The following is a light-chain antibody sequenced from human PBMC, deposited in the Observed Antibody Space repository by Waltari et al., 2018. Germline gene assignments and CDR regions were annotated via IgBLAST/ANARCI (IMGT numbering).Light chain of an antibody. Sequence: QSALTQPASVSGSPGQSITISCTGTYSDVGDNSYVSWYQPHPDKAPKLLICEVRNRPSGVSNRFSGSKSGNTASLTISGLQPEDEADYYCSSYTSSSAPYVFGTGTQVTVL. V-gene: IGLV2-14*01. CDR2: EVR. CDR1: YSDVGDNSY. J-gene: IGLJ1*01. CDR3: SSYTSSSAPYV.